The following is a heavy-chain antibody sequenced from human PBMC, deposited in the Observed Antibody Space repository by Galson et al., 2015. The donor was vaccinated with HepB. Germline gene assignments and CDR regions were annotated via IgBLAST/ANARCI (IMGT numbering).Heavy chain of an antibody. D-gene: IGHD3-10*01. CDR1: GYTFTSYT. CDR3: ARSSGNFDC. CDR2: INAGSGNI. V-gene: IGHV1-3*01. J-gene: IGHJ4*02. Sequence: SVKVSCRASGYTFTSYTMHWVRQAPGQSLEWLGWINAGSGNIKYSQNFQGRITITSDTSASTAYMELSGLRSEDTAVYYCARSSGNFDCWGQGTLVTVSS.